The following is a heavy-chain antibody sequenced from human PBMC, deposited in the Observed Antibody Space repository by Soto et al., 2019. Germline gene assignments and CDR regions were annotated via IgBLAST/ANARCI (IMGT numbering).Heavy chain of an antibody. V-gene: IGHV3-23*01. D-gene: IGHD3-10*01. CDR3: AKARKLLLWFGDGMDV. J-gene: IGHJ6*02. Sequence: LRLSCAASGFTFSSYAMSWVRQAPGKGLEWVSAISGSGGSTYYADSVKGRFTISRDNSKNTLYLQMNSLRAEDTAVYYCAKARKLLLWFGDGMDVWGQGXTVTVSS. CDR2: ISGSGGST. CDR1: GFTFSSYA.